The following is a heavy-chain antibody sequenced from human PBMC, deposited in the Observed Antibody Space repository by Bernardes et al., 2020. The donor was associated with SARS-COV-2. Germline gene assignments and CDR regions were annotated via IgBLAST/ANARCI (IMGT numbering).Heavy chain of an antibody. V-gene: IGHV4-61*01. J-gene: IGHJ6*02. CDR1: GGSVSSGSYY. CDR2: IYYSGST. Sequence: SETLSLTCTVSGGSVSSGSYYWSWIRQPPGKGLEWIGYIYYSGSTNYNPSLKSRVTITVDTSKNQFSLNLTSVTAADTAVYYWARDRWNITIVGEVTRYGMDVWGQGTTVTVSS. CDR3: ARDRWNITIVGEVTRYGMDV. D-gene: IGHD3-3*01.